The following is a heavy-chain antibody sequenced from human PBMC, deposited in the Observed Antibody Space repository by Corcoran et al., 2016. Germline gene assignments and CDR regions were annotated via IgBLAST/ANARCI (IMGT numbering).Heavy chain of an antibody. CDR1: GFTFSSYG. CDR2: IWYDGSNK. Sequence: QVQLVESGGGVVQPGRSLRLSCAASGFTFSSYGMHWVRQAPGKGLEWVAVIWYDGSNKYYADSVKGRFTISRDNSKNTLYLQMKSLRAEDTAVYCCARAGGNSVRVGWGDPWGQGTLVTVSS. V-gene: IGHV3-33*01. J-gene: IGHJ5*02. CDR3: ARAGGNSVRVGWGDP. D-gene: IGHD2-21*02.